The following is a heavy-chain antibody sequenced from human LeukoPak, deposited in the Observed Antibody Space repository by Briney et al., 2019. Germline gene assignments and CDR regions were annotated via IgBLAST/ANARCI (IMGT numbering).Heavy chain of an antibody. CDR3: ARGGELLSLDY. V-gene: IGHV1-3*01. D-gene: IGHD1-26*01. J-gene: IGHJ4*02. CDR1: GGTFSSYA. Sequence: ASVKVSCKASGGTFSSYAISWVRQAPGQGLEWMGWINAGNGNTKYSQKFQGRVTITRDTSASTAYMELSSLRSEDTAVYYCARGGELLSLDYWGQGTLVTVSS. CDR2: INAGNGNT.